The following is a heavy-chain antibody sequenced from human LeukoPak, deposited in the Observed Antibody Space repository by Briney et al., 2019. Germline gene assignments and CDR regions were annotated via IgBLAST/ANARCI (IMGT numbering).Heavy chain of an antibody. CDR3: ARGGSIVGATNAFDI. Sequence: GGSLRLSCTASGFTFSSYTMHWVRRAPGKGLEWVAVISHDGNIKYLADSMKDRFTISRDNSRNTLYLQMNSLRAEDTAVYYCARGGSIVGATNAFDIWGQGTMVTVSS. D-gene: IGHD1-26*01. J-gene: IGHJ3*02. CDR2: ISHDGNIK. V-gene: IGHV3-30*04. CDR1: GFTFSSYT.